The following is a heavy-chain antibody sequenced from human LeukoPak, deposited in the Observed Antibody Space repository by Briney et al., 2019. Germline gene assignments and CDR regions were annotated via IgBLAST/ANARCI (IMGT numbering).Heavy chain of an antibody. J-gene: IGHJ4*02. CDR2: IRHDGSLK. CDR1: GLTFSGFE. V-gene: IGHV3-48*03. CDR3: ARRFRD. Sequence: GGSLRLSCIGSGLTFSGFELNWVRQAPGKGLEWVAYIRHDGSLKTYADSMRGRFTISRDDAKNSVYLQMDSLRVEDTATYYCARRFRDWGRGILVTVSS.